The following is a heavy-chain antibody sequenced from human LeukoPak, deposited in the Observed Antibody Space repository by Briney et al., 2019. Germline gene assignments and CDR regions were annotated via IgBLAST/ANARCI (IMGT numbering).Heavy chain of an antibody. J-gene: IGHJ4*02. CDR2: INQDGSAQ. CDR3: ARSAR. CDR1: GFTSGTSW. Sequence: GGSLRLSCAASGFTSGTSWMSSVRQAPGKGLEWVANINQDGSAQYYLDSVKGRFTISRDNAKSSLYLQMSSLRAEDTAVYYCARSARWGQGTLVTVSS. V-gene: IGHV3-7*01.